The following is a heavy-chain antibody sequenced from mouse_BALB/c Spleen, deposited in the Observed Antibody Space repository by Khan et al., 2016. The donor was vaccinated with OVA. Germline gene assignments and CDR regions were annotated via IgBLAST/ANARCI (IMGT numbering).Heavy chain of an antibody. CDR1: GYSFTSYY. CDR3: TRHGYVAWFTY. V-gene: IGHV1S135*01. CDR2: IDPFSGDT. Sequence: VQLQQSGPELMKPGASVKISCKASGYSFTSYYIHWVIQSHGKSLEWIGYIDPFSGDTTYNQKFKGRATFTVDKSSSTAYIPLSNLTSEDSAVYYCTRHGYVAWFTYWGQGTLVTVSA. J-gene: IGHJ3*01. D-gene: IGHD2-2*01.